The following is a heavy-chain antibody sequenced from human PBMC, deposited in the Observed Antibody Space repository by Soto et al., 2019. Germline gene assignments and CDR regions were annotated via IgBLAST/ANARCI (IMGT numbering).Heavy chain of an antibody. CDR2: MDGGSTNT. V-gene: IGHV3-23*01. J-gene: IGHJ2*01. Sequence: EVQVLESGGGLVQPGGSLRLSCAASGFTISNSAMAWVRQAPGQGLEWVSAMDGGSTNTHYADPVQGRFTISRDSSKNSLFLQMDSLRADDTALYYCAKDIWGYSFDLWGRGTLVTVSS. CDR1: GFTISNSA. D-gene: IGHD3-16*01. CDR3: AKDIWGYSFDL.